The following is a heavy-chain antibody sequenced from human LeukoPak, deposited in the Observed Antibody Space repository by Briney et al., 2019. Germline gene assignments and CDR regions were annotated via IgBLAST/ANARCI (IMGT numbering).Heavy chain of an antibody. J-gene: IGHJ4*02. CDR1: GFSFSNDW. CDR3: ARDHAYRTDY. D-gene: IGHD2-2*01. Sequence: GGSLRLSCAASGFSFSNDWMCWVRQAPGKGLEWVANINQDESKKYYVDSVKGRFTISRDNAKNSLYLQMSSLRAEDTAVYYCARDHAYRTDYWGQGILVTVSS. V-gene: IGHV3-7*01. CDR2: INQDESKK.